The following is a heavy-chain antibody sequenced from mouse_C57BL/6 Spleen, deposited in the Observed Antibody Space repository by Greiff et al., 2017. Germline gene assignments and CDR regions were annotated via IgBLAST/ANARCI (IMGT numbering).Heavy chain of an antibody. Sequence: VQLQQPGPELVKPGDSVKISCKASGYSFTGYFMNWVMQSHGKSLEWIGRINPYNGDTFYNQKFKGKATLTVDKSSSTAHMELRGLTSEDSAVYYCARMESYYGSSFYWYFDVWGTGTTVTVSS. D-gene: IGHD1-1*01. CDR3: ARMESYYGSSFYWYFDV. V-gene: IGHV1-20*01. J-gene: IGHJ1*03. CDR1: GYSFTGYF. CDR2: INPYNGDT.